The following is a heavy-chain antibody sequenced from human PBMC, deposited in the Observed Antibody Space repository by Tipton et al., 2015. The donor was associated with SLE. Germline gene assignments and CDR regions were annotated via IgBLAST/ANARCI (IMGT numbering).Heavy chain of an antibody. CDR1: GGSFSGYY. CDR3: AREGVPRTRGFDY. Sequence: TLSLTCAVYGGSFSGYYWSWIRQPPGKGLEWIGEINHSGSTNYNPSLKSRVTISVDTSKNQFSLKLSSVTAADTAVYYCAREGVPRTRGFDYWGQGTLVTVSS. D-gene: IGHD1-1*01. V-gene: IGHV4-34*01. J-gene: IGHJ4*02. CDR2: INHSGST.